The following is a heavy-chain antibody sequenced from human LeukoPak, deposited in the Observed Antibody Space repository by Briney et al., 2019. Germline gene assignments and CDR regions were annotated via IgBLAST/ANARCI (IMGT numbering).Heavy chain of an antibody. D-gene: IGHD2-8*01. CDR2: IYHSGST. CDR1: GYSISSGYY. Sequence: SETLSLTCTVSGYSISSGYYWGWIRQPPGKGLEWIGSIYHSGSTYYNPSLKSRVTISVDTSKNQFSLKLSSVTAADTAVYYCATGVQVSAYWGQGTLVTVSS. CDR3: ATGVQVSAY. V-gene: IGHV4-38-2*02. J-gene: IGHJ4*02.